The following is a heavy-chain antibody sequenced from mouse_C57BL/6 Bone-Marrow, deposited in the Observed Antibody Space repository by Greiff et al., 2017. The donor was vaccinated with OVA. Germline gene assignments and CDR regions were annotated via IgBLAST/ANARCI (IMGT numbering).Heavy chain of an antibody. Sequence: VQLQQPGAELVRPGTSVKLSCKASGYTFTSYWMHWVKQRPGQGLEWIGVIDPSDSYTNYNQKFKGKATLTVDTSSSTAYMQLSSLTSEDSAVYYRAIRDYGPFAYWGQGTLVTVSA. CDR2: IDPSDSYT. CDR3: AIRDYGPFAY. J-gene: IGHJ3*01. D-gene: IGHD2-4*01. CDR1: GYTFTSYW. V-gene: IGHV1-59*01.